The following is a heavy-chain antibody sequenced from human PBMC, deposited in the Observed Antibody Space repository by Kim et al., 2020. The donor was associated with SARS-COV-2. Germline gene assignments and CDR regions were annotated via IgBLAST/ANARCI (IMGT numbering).Heavy chain of an antibody. J-gene: IGHJ4*02. V-gene: IGHV4-31*02. CDR3: ARAWGE. Sequence: ISNIGGTHYNPSLKSRLLISVDTSKNHFSLRLNSVTAADTAVYYCARAWGEWGQGTLVTVSS. CDR2: ISNIGGT. D-gene: IGHD3-16*01.